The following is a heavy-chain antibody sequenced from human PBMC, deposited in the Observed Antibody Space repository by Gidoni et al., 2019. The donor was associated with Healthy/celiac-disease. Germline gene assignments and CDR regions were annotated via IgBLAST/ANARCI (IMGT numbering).Heavy chain of an antibody. V-gene: IGHV5-10-1*03. Sequence: EVHLVQSGAEVKKPGGSLRRPCTVSGYSFTSYWIRWVRQMPGKGLEWMGRIDPSDSYTNYSPSFQGHVTISADKSISTAYLQWSSLKASDTAMYYCARHRGYSSSWYENWGQGTLVTVSS. CDR3: ARHRGYSSSWYEN. D-gene: IGHD6-13*01. CDR2: IDPSDSYT. J-gene: IGHJ4*02. CDR1: GYSFTSYW.